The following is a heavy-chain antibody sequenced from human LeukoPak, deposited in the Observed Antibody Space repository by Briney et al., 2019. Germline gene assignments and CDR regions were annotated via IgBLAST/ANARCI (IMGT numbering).Heavy chain of an antibody. J-gene: IGHJ4*02. V-gene: IGHV3-21*01. D-gene: IGHD2-8*02. CDR3: ATGGYWGY. CDR2: ISTSSSYT. CDR1: GFAFKSYD. Sequence: GGSLRLSCAASGFAFKSYDMNWVRQAPGKGLEWVSSISTSSSYTYYADSVKGRFTISRDNAKNSLFLLMNSLRVEDAAVYYCATGGYWGYWGQGTLVTVSS.